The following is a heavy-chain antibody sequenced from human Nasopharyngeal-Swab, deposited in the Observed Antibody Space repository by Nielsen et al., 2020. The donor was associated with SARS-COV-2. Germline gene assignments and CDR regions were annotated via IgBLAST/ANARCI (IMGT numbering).Heavy chain of an antibody. CDR2: VDYKEGVRI. V-gene: IGHV3-23*01. CDR3: ATWIVGHFDH. D-gene: IGHD2-15*01. Sequence: GGSLRLSCAASGFIFSNYAISWVRQAPGGGLEWVSTVDYKEGVRIHYADSVKGRFTVSRDNSKNTAYLQMDSLRAEDTALYYCATWIVGHFDHWGQGAQVIVSS. CDR1: GFIFSNYA. J-gene: IGHJ4*02.